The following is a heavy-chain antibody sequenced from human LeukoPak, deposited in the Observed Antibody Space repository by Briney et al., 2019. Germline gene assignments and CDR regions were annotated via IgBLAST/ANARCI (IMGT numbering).Heavy chain of an antibody. V-gene: IGHV1-69*13. CDR3: ARKLRLGGNWFDP. CDR2: IIPISGTT. CDR1: GGTFTSYA. J-gene: IGHJ5*02. Sequence: SMKVSCKTSGGTFTSYAITWVRQAPGQGLEWMGKIIPISGTTNYAQKFQGRVTFTADESTSTAYMELSSLRSEDTALYYCARKLRLGGNWFDPWGQGTLVTVSS. D-gene: IGHD1-26*01.